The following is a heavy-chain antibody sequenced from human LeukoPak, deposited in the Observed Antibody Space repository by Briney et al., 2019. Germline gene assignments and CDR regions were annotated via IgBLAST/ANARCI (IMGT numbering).Heavy chain of an antibody. D-gene: IGHD2-2*01. CDR1: GFTFSSYV. V-gene: IGHV3-23*01. J-gene: IGHJ3*02. Sequence: GGSLRLSCVASGFTFSSYVMSWVRQAPGKGLEWVSGIGGSGGSTYYADSVKGRFTISRDNSKNTQYVQMNSLRAADTAVYYCALGLRYCSSTSCYPYAFDIWGQGTMVTVSS. CDR2: IGGSGGST. CDR3: ALGLRYCSSTSCYPYAFDI.